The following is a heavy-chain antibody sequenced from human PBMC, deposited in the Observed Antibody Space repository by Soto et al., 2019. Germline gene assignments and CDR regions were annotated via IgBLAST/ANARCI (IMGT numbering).Heavy chain of an antibody. V-gene: IGHV5-51*01. CDR2: IYPGDSDT. CDR3: AASMFYYGMDV. D-gene: IGHD3-10*02. Sequence: PGESLKISCKGSGYTFTNYWIGWVRQMPGKGLEWMGIIYPGDSDTKYNPSFQGQVTISADKSITTTYLRWTSLKASDTAIYYCAASMFYYGMDVWGQGTPVTVSS. CDR1: GYTFTNYW. J-gene: IGHJ6*02.